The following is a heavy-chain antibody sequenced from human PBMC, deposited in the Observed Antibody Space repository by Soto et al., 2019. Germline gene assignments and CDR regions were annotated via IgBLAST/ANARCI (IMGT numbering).Heavy chain of an antibody. J-gene: IGHJ5*02. CDR2: ISSSGSTI. D-gene: IGHD3-3*01. V-gene: IGHV3-11*01. CDR1: GFTFSDYY. Sequence: PGGSLRLSCAASGFTFSDYYMSWIRQAPGKGLEWVSYISSSGSTIYYADSVKGRFTISRDNAKNSLYLQMNSLRAEDTAVYYCARVIGDLDRTDFWSGYFTLIGRSSSRATCNWFDPWGQGTLVTVSS. CDR3: ARVIGDLDRTDFWSGYFTLIGRSSSRATCNWFDP.